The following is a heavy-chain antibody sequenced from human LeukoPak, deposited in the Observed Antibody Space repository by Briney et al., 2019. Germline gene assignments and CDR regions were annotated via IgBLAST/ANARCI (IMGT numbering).Heavy chain of an antibody. Sequence: GGSLRLSCITSGFTCGDFAMTWVRQAPGKGLEWVGFIRSKVYGGTPEYAASVKGRFTISRNDSKGIAYLQMNSLKTEDTAVYYCSRDQTPYYWGQGTLVTVSS. V-gene: IGHV3-49*04. CDR1: GFTCGDFA. J-gene: IGHJ4*02. CDR3: SRDQTPYY. CDR2: IRSKVYGGTP.